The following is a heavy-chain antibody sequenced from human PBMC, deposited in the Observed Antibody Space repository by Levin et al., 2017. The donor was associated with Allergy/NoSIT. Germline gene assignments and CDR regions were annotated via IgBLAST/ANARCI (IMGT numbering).Heavy chain of an antibody. D-gene: IGHD5-18*01. Sequence: SQTLSLTCAVYGGSFSGSYWSWIRQPPGKGLEWIGEINHSGSTNYNPSLKSRVTISVDTSKNQFSLKLSSVTAADTAVYYCARGQLGRGYSYGAPGFDPWGQGTLVTVSS. J-gene: IGHJ5*02. CDR2: INHSGST. CDR1: GGSFSGSY. V-gene: IGHV4-34*01. CDR3: ARGQLGRGYSYGAPGFDP.